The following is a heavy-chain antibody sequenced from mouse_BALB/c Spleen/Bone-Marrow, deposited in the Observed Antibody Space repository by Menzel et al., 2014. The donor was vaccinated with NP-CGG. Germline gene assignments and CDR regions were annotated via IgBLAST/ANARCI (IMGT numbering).Heavy chain of an antibody. Sequence: VQLQQSGAELVRPGTSVKVSCKASGYAFTNYLIAWIKQRPGQGLEWIGVINPGSGGTNYNEKFKGKATLTADKSSSTAYMQLSSLTSDDSAVYFCARNANWLFTYWGQGTLVTVSA. J-gene: IGHJ3*01. V-gene: IGHV1-54*01. CDR3: ARNANWLFTY. D-gene: IGHD4-1*01. CDR1: GYAFTNYL. CDR2: INPGSGGT.